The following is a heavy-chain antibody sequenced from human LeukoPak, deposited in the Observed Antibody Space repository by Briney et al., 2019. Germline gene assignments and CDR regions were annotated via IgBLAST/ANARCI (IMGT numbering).Heavy chain of an antibody. J-gene: IGHJ6*02. CDR3: TRLSGGNSDSYYYGLDV. Sequence: PGGSLRLSCAASGFTFSGSAIHWVRQASGKGLEWVARIKNKAGSYATAYVASVKGRFTISRDDSKNTAYLQMDSLKTEDTAMYYCTRLSGGNSDSYYYGLDVWGQGTTVTVSS. V-gene: IGHV3-73*01. D-gene: IGHD4-23*01. CDR2: IKNKAGSYAT. CDR1: GFTFSGSA.